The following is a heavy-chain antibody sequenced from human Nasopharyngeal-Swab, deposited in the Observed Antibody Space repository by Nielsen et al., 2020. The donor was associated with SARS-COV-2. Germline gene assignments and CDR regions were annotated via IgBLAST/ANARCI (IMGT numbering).Heavy chain of an antibody. V-gene: IGHV3-13*01. Sequence: GESLKISCAASGFTFSSYDMHWVRQATGKGLEWVSTIGTAGDTYYPGSVKGRFTISRENAKNSLYLQMNSLRAGDTAVYYCARGDIVVVPAAQTKGTNYYYYMDVWGKGTTVTVSS. J-gene: IGHJ6*03. CDR2: IGTAGDT. D-gene: IGHD2-2*01. CDR1: GFTFSSYD. CDR3: ARGDIVVVPAAQTKGTNYYYYMDV.